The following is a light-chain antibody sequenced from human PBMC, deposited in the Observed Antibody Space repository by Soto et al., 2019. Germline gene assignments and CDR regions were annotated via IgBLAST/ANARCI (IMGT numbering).Light chain of an antibody. CDR2: FAS. V-gene: IGKV1-9*01. Sequence: DIQLTQSPSFLSASVGDRVTMTCRASQGINNKLAWYQQKPGKAPKLLIYFASTLQSGVPSRFSGSGSGTEFTLTSGSLQPEDFATYYCQQIYIYPITFGLGTRLENK. CDR1: QGINNK. CDR3: QQIYIYPIT. J-gene: IGKJ5*01.